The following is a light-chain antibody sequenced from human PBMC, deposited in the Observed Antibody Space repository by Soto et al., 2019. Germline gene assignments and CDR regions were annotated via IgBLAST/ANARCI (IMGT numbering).Light chain of an antibody. J-gene: IGKJ2*01. CDR2: GAS. CDR1: QSVSSSY. Sequence: EIVLTQSPGTLSLSPGERATLSCRASQSVSSSYLAWYQQRPGQAPRLLIYGASSRATGIPDRFRGTESGTDFTLTISRLEPEDFAVYYCQQSVSSPYTFGQGTKLEIK. V-gene: IGKV3-20*01. CDR3: QQSVSSPYT.